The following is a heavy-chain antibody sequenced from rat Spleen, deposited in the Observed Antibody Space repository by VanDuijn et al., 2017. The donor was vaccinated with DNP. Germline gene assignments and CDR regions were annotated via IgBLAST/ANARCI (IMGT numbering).Heavy chain of an antibody. CDR2: ISYDGSST. V-gene: IGHV5S10*01. CDR1: GLTFSDYD. CDR3: TTPYYSGDFDC. J-gene: IGHJ2*01. Sequence: EVQLVESGGALVQPGRSLKLSCVASGLTFSDYDMAWVRQAPTKGLEWVATISYDGSSTYYRDSVKGRFTISRDNAKITLYLQMDSLRSEDTATYYCTTPYYSGDFDCWGQGVMVTVSS. D-gene: IGHD1-1*01.